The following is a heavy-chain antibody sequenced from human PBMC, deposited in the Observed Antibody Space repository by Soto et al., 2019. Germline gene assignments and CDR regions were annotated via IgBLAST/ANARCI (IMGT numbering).Heavy chain of an antibody. CDR3: AKVISHASGRYYFEY. Sequence: QVQLVQSGAEVKKPGTSVKVSCKASGYTFTKYGITWVRQAPGQGLEWRGWISVYNGNTKYGQKFRDRVTMTTDTSTTTAYMALRSLRSDDTAVYYCAKVISHASGRYYFEYWGQGNLVTVSS. J-gene: IGHJ4*02. CDR2: ISVYNGNT. CDR1: GYTFTKYG. V-gene: IGHV1-18*01.